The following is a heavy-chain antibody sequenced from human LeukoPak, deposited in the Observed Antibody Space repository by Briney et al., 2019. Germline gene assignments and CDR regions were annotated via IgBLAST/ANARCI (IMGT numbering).Heavy chain of an antibody. V-gene: IGHV3-23*01. D-gene: IGHD6-19*01. J-gene: IGHJ4*02. Sequence: PGGSLRLSCAVSGFTFSSYAMSWVRQAPGKGLEWVSAISGSGGSTNYADSVKGRFTISRDTSKNTLYLQMNSLRAEDTAVYYCAKGGYSSGYYFDYWGQGTLVTVSS. CDR3: AKGGYSSGYYFDY. CDR1: GFTFSSYA. CDR2: ISGSGGST.